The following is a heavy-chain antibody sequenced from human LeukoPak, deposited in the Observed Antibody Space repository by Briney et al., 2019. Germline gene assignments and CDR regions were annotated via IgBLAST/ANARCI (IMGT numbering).Heavy chain of an antibody. J-gene: IGHJ4*02. CDR2: ISYDGSNE. CDR3: AKDRGSSWYGAFDY. Sequence: QPGGSLRLSCAASGFAFSSHGMHWVRQAPGKGLEWVAFISYDGSNEYYVDSVKGRLTISRENSKNTLSLQMDSLRPDDTGVYYCAKDRGSSWYGAFDYWGQGTLVTVSS. CDR1: GFAFSSHG. V-gene: IGHV3-30*18. D-gene: IGHD6-13*01.